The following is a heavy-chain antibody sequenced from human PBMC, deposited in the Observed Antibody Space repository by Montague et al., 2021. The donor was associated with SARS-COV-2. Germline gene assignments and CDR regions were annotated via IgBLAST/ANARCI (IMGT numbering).Heavy chain of an antibody. CDR1: GFTFSMYA. D-gene: IGHD3-10*01. J-gene: IGHJ6*02. CDR3: AKDRDPSSSYGMDV. V-gene: IGHV3-23*03. Sequence: SLRLSCAASGFTFSMYAMSWVRQAPGKGLEWVSVISRGGSSTYYADSXXGRFTISRDNSKNTLYLQMNSLRAEDTAVYYCAKDRDPSSSYGMDVWGQGTTVTVSS. CDR2: ISRGGSST.